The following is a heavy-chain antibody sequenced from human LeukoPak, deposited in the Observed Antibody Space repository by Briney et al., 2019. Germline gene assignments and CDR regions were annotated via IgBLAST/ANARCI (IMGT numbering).Heavy chain of an antibody. CDR2: IYPGDSDT. Sequence: GESLKISCKGSGYSFTSYWIGWVRQMPGKGLEWMGVIYPGDSDTRYSPSFQGQVTISTDKPISTAYLQWSCLRAPDTPMDYCASHWASSRWYSVDDWGQGTLVTVSS. CDR1: GYSFTSYW. CDR3: ASHWASSRWYSVDD. J-gene: IGHJ4*01. D-gene: IGHD6-19*01. V-gene: IGHV5-51*01.